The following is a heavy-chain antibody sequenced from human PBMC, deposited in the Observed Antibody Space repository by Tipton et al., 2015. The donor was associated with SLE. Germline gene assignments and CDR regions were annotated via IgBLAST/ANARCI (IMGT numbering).Heavy chain of an antibody. CDR1: GGSFSGYY. J-gene: IGHJ3*02. D-gene: IGHD5-18*01. CDR2: INHSGST. CDR3: ARVELGYTPDAFDI. V-gene: IGHV4-34*01. Sequence: TLSLTCAVYGGSFSGYYWSWIRQPPGKGLEWIGEINHSGSTNYNPSLKSRVTISVDTSKNQFSLKLSSVTAADTAVYYCARVELGYTPDAFDIWGQGTMVTVSS.